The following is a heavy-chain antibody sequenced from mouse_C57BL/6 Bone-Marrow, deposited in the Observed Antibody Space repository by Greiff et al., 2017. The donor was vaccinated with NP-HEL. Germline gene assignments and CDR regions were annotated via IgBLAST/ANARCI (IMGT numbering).Heavy chain of an antibody. D-gene: IGHD1-1*01. CDR2: IDPETGGT. J-gene: IGHJ3*01. V-gene: IGHV1-15*01. Sequence: QVQLQQSGAELVRPGASVTLSCKASGYTFTDYEMHWVKQTPVHGLEWIGAIDPETGGTAYNQKFKGKAILTADKSSSTAYMELRSLTSEDSAVYYCTRWYYGSRGWFAYWGQGTLVTVSA. CDR1: GYTFTDYE. CDR3: TRWYYGSRGWFAY.